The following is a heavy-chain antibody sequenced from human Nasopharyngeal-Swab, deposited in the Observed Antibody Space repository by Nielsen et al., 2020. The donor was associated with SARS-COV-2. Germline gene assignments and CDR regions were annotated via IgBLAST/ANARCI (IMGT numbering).Heavy chain of an antibody. J-gene: IGHJ4*02. D-gene: IGHD3-10*01. CDR2: ISYDGSNK. CDR1: GFTFSSYG. CDR3: AKALETNPGAY. V-gene: IGHV3-30*18. Sequence: SLKLPCSASGFTFSSYGMHWVRQAPGKGLEWVAVISYDGSNKYYADSVKGRFTISRDNSKNTLYLQMNSLRAEDTAVYYCAKALETNPGAYWGQGTLVTVSS.